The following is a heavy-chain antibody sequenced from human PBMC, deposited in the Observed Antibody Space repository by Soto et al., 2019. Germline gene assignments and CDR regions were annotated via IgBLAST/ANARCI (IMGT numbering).Heavy chain of an antibody. J-gene: IGHJ3*02. CDR2: ISYDGSNK. CDR1: GFTFSSYG. Sequence: SLGLSCAASGFTFSSYGMHGVRQAPGKGLEWVAVISYDGSNKYYADSVKGRFTISRDNSKNTLYLQMNSLRAEDTAVYYCAKEVTMVRGEDAFDIWGQGTMVTVSS. CDR3: AKEVTMVRGEDAFDI. V-gene: IGHV3-30*18. D-gene: IGHD3-10*01.